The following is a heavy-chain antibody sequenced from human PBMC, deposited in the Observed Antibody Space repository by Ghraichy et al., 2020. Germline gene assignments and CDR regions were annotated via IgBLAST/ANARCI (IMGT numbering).Heavy chain of an antibody. D-gene: IGHD3-10*01. J-gene: IGHJ4*02. CDR3: ARGGVARYYFDF. CDR2: ISYSGTT. Sequence: SETLSLTCTVSAGSISSYYWNWIRQPLGKGLEWIAYISYSGTTNYNPSLRSRVTISADTSKSQFYLKLSSVTAADTAVYYCARGGVARYYFDFWGQGTLVTVSS. CDR1: AGSISSYY. V-gene: IGHV4-59*01.